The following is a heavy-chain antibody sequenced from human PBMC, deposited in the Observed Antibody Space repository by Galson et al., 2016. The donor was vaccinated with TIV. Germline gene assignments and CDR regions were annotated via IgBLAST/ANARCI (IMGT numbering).Heavy chain of an antibody. V-gene: IGHV3-23*01. CDR2: ISVSGGST. CDR3: AKDLLSNTNHYWPFYFDF. D-gene: IGHD5/OR15-5a*01. CDR1: GFTFHNYA. Sequence: SLRLSCAASGFTFHNYAFSWVRQAPGKGLEWVSSISVSGGSTYSAATVSGRFIISRDNSRNTLYLQMNSLRAEDTAVYYCAKDLLSNTNHYWPFYFDFWCPGTLFTVSS. J-gene: IGHJ4*01.